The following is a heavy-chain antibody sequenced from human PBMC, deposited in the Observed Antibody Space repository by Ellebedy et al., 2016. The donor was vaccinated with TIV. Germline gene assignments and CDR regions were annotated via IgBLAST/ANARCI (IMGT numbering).Heavy chain of an antibody. Sequence: GESLKISCGTSGFTFSNYWMNWVRQAPGKGLEWVANIKQDGSEKYYVDSVEGRFAISRDNAKNSMYLQMNSLRDEDTAVYYCARDQWLGRVYYFDYWGQGTLLTVSS. V-gene: IGHV3-7*01. D-gene: IGHD6-19*01. J-gene: IGHJ4*02. CDR1: GFTFSNYW. CDR2: IKQDGSEK. CDR3: ARDQWLGRVYYFDY.